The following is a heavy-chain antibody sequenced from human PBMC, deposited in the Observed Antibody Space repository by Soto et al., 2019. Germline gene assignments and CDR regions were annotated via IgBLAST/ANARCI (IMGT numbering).Heavy chain of an antibody. J-gene: IGHJ4*02. V-gene: IGHV3-23*01. Sequence: EVQLLESGGGLVQPGGSLRLSCAASGFTFSSYAMSWVRQAPGKGLEWVSAISGSGGSTYYADSVKGRFTIARDNSKNTLYLQMNSLRAADTAVYDCAKDEGSSPPVRYGGQGTLVTVSS. CDR1: GFTFSSYA. D-gene: IGHD6-13*01. CDR2: ISGSGGST. CDR3: AKDEGSSPPVRY.